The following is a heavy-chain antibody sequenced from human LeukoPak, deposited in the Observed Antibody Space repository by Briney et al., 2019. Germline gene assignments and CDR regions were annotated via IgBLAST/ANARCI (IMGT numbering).Heavy chain of an antibody. D-gene: IGHD3-10*01. V-gene: IGHV3-11*01. J-gene: IGHJ4*02. CDR1: GFTFSDYY. CDR3: AKGHTYGMI. CDR2: ISAGGTTM. Sequence: SGGSLRLSCAASGFTFSDYYMSWIRQTPGKGLEWVSYISAGGTTMDYAKSVKRRFTISRDNAKDSLYLQMNSLEAEDTAVYYCAKGHTYGMIWGQGTLVSVSS.